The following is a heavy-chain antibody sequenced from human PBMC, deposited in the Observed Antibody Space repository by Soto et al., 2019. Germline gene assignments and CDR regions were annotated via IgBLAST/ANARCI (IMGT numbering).Heavy chain of an antibody. CDR3: ARQQLLPFYYALDV. D-gene: IGHD1-26*01. CDR1: GGSLSSGDFY. J-gene: IGHJ6*02. Sequence: PSETLSLTCTVSGGSLSSGDFYWSWIRQPPGKGLEWIGYIYFRGNTYYNPSLKTRPTISLDTSRNQFSLKMNSVTAADTAVYYCARQQLLPFYYALDVWGQGTTVTVSS. CDR2: IYFRGNT. V-gene: IGHV4-30-4*02.